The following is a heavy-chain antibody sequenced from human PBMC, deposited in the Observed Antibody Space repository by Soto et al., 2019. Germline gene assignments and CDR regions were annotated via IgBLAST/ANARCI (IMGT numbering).Heavy chain of an antibody. CDR1: GGSFSGYY. V-gene: IGHV4-34*01. J-gene: IGHJ3*02. Sequence: PSETLSLTCAVYGGSFSGYYWSWIRQPPGKGLEWIGEINHSGSTNYNPSLKSRVTISVDTSKNQFSLKLSSVTAADTAVYYCAGAIVGVHLDAFDIWGQGTMVTVSS. D-gene: IGHD1-26*01. CDR2: INHSGST. CDR3: AGAIVGVHLDAFDI.